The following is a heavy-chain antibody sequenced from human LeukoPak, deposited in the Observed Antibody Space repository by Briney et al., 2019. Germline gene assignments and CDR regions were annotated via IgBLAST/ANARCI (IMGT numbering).Heavy chain of an antibody. J-gene: IGHJ6*02. CDR1: GFTFSSYA. CDR2: IWYDGSNK. V-gene: IGHV3-33*01. Sequence: PGGSLRLSCAASGFTFSSYAMHWVRQAPGKGLEWVAVIWYDGSNKYYADSVKGRFTISRDHSKNTLYLQMNSLRAEDTAVYYCARDSGYSYGGGYYYYYGMDVWGQGTTVTVSS. D-gene: IGHD5-18*01. CDR3: ARDSGYSYGGGYYYYYGMDV.